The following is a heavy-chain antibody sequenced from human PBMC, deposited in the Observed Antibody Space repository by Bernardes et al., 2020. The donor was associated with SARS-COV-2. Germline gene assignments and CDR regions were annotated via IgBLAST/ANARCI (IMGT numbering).Heavy chain of an antibody. CDR1: GFTFSRYA. CDR3: TKAQGTKYNVDAADY. CDR2: ISGSGGTT. Sequence: GGSLRLSCAASGFTFSRYAMSWVRQAPGMGLEWVSAISGSGGTTYYADSVQGRFTISRDNSKNTLYLQMDSLRAEDTAVYYCTKAQGTKYNVDAADYWGQGTLVTVSS. V-gene: IGHV3-23*01. D-gene: IGHD1-7*01. J-gene: IGHJ4*02.